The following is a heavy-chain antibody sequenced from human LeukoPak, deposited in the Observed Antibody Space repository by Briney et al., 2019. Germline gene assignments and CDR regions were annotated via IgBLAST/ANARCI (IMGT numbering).Heavy chain of an antibody. Sequence: SQTLSLTCALSGDSVSSNIAAWHWIRQSPSRGLEWLGRTYYRSKWYNDYAVSVKSRITINPDTSKNQFSLQLNSVTPEDTAVYYCARGRQAFDIWGQGTMVTVSS. CDR2: TYYRSKWYN. V-gene: IGHV6-1*01. CDR3: ARGRQAFDI. J-gene: IGHJ3*02. CDR1: GDSVSSNIAA.